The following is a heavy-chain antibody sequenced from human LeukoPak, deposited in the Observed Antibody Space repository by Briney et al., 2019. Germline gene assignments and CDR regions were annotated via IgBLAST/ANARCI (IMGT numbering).Heavy chain of an antibody. J-gene: IGHJ3*02. CDR1: GYTFTGYY. V-gene: IGHV1-2*02. Sequence: ASVNVSCKASGYTFTGYYMHWVRQAPGQGLEWMGWINPNSGGTNYAQKFQGRVTMTRDTSISTAYMELSRLRSDDTAVHYCARGYYYDSSGYYGNGAFDIWGQGTMVTVSS. CDR2: INPNSGGT. D-gene: IGHD3-22*01. CDR3: ARGYYYDSSGYYGNGAFDI.